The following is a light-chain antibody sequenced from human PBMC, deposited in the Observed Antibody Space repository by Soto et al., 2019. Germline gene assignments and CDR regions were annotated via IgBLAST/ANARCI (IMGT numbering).Light chain of an antibody. Sequence: DVVMTQTPLSLSVIPGQPASISCRPSQSPVTSDGNTYLNWFHQRPGQSPRRLIYKISTRDSGVPDRFIGSGSGTEFTLKISRVEAEDVGIYYCMQGTSWPYTFGQGTKLEI. CDR3: MQGTSWPYT. V-gene: IGKV2-30*01. CDR2: KIS. CDR1: QSPVTSDGNTY. J-gene: IGKJ2*01.